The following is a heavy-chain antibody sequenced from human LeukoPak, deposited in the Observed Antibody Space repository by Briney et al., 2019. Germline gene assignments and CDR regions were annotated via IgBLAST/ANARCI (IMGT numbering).Heavy chain of an antibody. V-gene: IGHV1-2*02. D-gene: IGHD3-22*01. J-gene: IGHJ4*02. CDR3: ARGVWSSSGPPDY. CDR2: INPNSGGT. CDR1: GYTFTGYY. Sequence: EASVKVSCKASGYTFTGYYMHWVRQAPGQGLEWMGWINPNSGGTNYAQKFQGRVTMTRDTSISTAYMELSRLRSDDTAVYYCARGVWSSSGPPDYWGQGTLVTVSS.